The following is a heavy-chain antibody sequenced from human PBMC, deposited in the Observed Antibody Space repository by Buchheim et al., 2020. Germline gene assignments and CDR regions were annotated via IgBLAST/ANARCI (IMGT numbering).Heavy chain of an antibody. CDR3: ANEVYYDFWGGYSKGGMDV. Sequence: QVQLVESGGGVVQPGRSLRLSCAASGFTFSSYGMHWVRQAPGKGLEWVAVISYDGSNKYYADSVKGRFTISRDNSKNTLYLQMNSLRAEDTAEYYCANEVYYDFWGGYSKGGMDVWGKGTT. D-gene: IGHD3-3*01. CDR2: ISYDGSNK. V-gene: IGHV3-30*18. J-gene: IGHJ6*04. CDR1: GFTFSSYG.